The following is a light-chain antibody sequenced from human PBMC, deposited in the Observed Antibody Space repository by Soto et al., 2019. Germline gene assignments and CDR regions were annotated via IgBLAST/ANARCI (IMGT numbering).Light chain of an antibody. CDR1: SGDVGSYNR. CDR2: EVT. Sequence: QSALTQPASVSGSPGQSITISCTGTSGDVGSYNRVSWYQRHPSRAPKLIIYEVTDRPSGVSNRFSGSKSGNTASLTISGLQAEDEAEYYCSSYTNINTRACVFGTGTKVTVL. J-gene: IGLJ1*01. CDR3: SSYTNINTRACV. V-gene: IGLV2-14*01.